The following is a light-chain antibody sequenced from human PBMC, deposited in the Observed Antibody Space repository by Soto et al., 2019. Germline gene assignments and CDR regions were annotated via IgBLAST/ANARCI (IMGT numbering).Light chain of an antibody. Sequence: IVLPQSPGTLSVPPGERAPLSCRASQSVSSSYLAWYQQKPGQAPRLLIYGASSRATGIPDRFSGSGSGTDFTLTISRLEPEDFAVYYCQQYGSSPPWTFGQGTKVDI. CDR2: GAS. J-gene: IGKJ1*01. V-gene: IGKV3-20*01. CDR1: QSVSSSY. CDR3: QQYGSSPPWT.